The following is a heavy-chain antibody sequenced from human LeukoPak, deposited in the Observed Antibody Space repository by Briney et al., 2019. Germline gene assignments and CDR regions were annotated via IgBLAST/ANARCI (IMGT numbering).Heavy chain of an antibody. Sequence: PGGSLRLSCAASGFTVDSNYMSWVRQAPGKGLEWVSVIYSGGSTKHADSVKGRFTISRDNSKNTLYLQMNSLRAEDTAVYYCASTSSYSDAFDIWGQGTMVTVSS. D-gene: IGHD5-12*01. CDR3: ASTSSYSDAFDI. J-gene: IGHJ3*02. CDR2: IYSGGST. V-gene: IGHV3-53*05. CDR1: GFTVDSNY.